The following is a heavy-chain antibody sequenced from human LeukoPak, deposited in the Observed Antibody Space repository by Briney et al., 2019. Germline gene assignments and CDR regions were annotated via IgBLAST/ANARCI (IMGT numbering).Heavy chain of an antibody. CDR3: ARDYGSSPFSG. Sequence: SVKVSCKASGGTFSSYAISWVRQAPGQGLEWMGGIIPIFGTANYAQKFQGRVTITADKSTSTAYMELRSLRSDDTAVYYCARDYGSSPFSGWGQGTLVTVSS. CDR1: GGTFSSYA. D-gene: IGHD3-10*01. V-gene: IGHV1-69*06. J-gene: IGHJ4*02. CDR2: IIPIFGTA.